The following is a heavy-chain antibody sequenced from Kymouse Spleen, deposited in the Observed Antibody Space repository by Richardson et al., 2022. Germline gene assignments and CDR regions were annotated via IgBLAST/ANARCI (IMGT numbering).Heavy chain of an antibody. CDR3: AREDSSSQPYYYYGMDV. Sequence: QVQLQESGPGLVKPSETLSLTCTVSGGSVSSGSYYWSWIRQPPGKGLEWIGYIYYSGSTNYNPSLKSRVTISVDTSKNQFSLKLSSVTAADTAVYYCAREDSSSQPYYYYGMDVWGQGTTVTVSS. CDR2: IYYSGST. V-gene: IGHV4-61*01. J-gene: IGHJ6*02. D-gene: IGHD6-13*01. CDR1: GGSVSSGSYY.